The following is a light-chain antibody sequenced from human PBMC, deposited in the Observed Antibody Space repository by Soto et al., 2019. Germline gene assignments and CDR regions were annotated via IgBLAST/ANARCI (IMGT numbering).Light chain of an antibody. CDR2: DVS. V-gene: IGLV2-14*01. Sequence: QSSLTQPASVSGSPGQSITISCTGTSSDVGGYNYVSWYQQHPGKAPKLMIYDVSNRPSGVSNRFSGSKSGNTASLTISGLQAEVEADYYCSSYTSSSTFSYVFGTGTKLTVL. CDR3: SSYTSSSTFSYV. J-gene: IGLJ1*01. CDR1: SSDVGGYNY.